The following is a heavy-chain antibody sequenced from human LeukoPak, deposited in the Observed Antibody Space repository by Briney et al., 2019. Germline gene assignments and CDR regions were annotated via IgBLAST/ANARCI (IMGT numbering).Heavy chain of an antibody. CDR1: GDSISSSSYY. CDR2: INRIGST. CDR3: ARRGRGYSYDKYYFDY. V-gene: IGHV4-39*07. D-gene: IGHD5-18*01. Sequence: PSETLSLTCTGSGDSISSSSYYWEWIRQPPGKGLEGIGEINRIGSTNYNPSLKSRVTISVDTSKTQFSLKLSSVTAADTAVYYCARRGRGYSYDKYYFDYWGQGTLVTVSS. J-gene: IGHJ4*02.